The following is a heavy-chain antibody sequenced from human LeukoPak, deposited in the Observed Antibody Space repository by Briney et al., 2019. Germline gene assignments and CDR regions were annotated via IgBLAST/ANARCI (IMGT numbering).Heavy chain of an antibody. CDR3: AREAIAAAGGFDY. D-gene: IGHD6-13*01. Sequence: SQTLSLTCAVSGGSISSGGYSWSWIRQPPGKGLEWLGYIYHSGSTYYNPSLKSRVTISVDRSKNQFSLKLSSVTAADTAVYYCAREAIAAAGGFDYWGQGTLVTVSS. CDR2: IYHSGST. J-gene: IGHJ4*02. V-gene: IGHV4-30-2*01. CDR1: GGSISSGGYS.